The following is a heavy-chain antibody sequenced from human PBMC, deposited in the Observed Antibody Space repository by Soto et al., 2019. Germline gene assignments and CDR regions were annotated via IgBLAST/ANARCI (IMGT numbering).Heavy chain of an antibody. Sequence: GGSLRLSCAASGFTFSGLAIHWVRQAPGKGLEWVALISYDGSNKYYADSVKGRFTISRDNSKNTLYLQMNSLRAEDTAVYYCARSIVVVTALDYWGQGTLVTVS. D-gene: IGHD2-21*02. CDR2: ISYDGSNK. V-gene: IGHV3-30-3*01. CDR3: ARSIVVVTALDY. J-gene: IGHJ4*02. CDR1: GFTFSGLA.